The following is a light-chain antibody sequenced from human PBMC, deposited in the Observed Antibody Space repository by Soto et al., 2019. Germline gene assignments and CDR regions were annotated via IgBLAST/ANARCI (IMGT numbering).Light chain of an antibody. CDR2: RTS. CDR1: QSISSN. CDR3: QQYTNWPRAT. Sequence: EIVMTQSPATLSVSQGERATLSCRASQSISSNLAWYQQKPGQAPRLLRFRTSSSATGCPARFSGSGSGTECNLTISSRQSEDFGVYYCQQYTNWPRATCGGGTKVEIK. J-gene: IGKJ4*01. V-gene: IGKV3-15*01.